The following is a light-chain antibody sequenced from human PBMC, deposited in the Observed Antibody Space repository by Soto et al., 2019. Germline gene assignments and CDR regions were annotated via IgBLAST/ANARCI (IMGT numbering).Light chain of an antibody. J-gene: IGKJ1*01. V-gene: IGKV1-5*01. CDR1: EIITNR. Sequence: DIQMTQSPSTLSASVGDRVTITCRASEIITNRLAWYQQKPGKAPKVLIYDASNLESGVPSRFSGFRSGTEFTLTISSLQPDDFATYYCQHYGGMWTFGQGTKVKIK. CDR3: QHYGGMWT. CDR2: DAS.